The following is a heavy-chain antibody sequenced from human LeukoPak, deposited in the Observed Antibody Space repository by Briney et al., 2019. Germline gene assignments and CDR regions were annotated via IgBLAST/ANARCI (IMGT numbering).Heavy chain of an antibody. CDR3: AREGRGYYDSRP. D-gene: IGHD3-22*01. V-gene: IGHV1-69*05. CDR1: GSTFSSYA. Sequence: ASVKVSCKASGSTFSSYAISWVRQAPGQGLEWMGRIIPIFGTANYAQKFQGRVTITTDESTSTAYMELSSLRSEDTAVYYCAREGRGYYDSRPWGQGTLVTVSS. CDR2: IIPIFGTA. J-gene: IGHJ5*02.